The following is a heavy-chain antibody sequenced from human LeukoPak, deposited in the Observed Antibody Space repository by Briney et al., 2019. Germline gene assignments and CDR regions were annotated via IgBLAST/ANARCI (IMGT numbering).Heavy chain of an antibody. Sequence: PGGSLRLSCAASGFTFSIYAMSWVRQVPGKGPEWVSAIRGSGGSTYYADSVKGRFTTSRDNSKNTLHLQMDSLRAEDTAVYYCAKVLNGIMIAFGGVIIDYWGQGTQVTVSS. V-gene: IGHV3-23*01. J-gene: IGHJ4*02. CDR2: IRGSGGST. CDR3: AKVLNGIMIAFGGVIIDY. CDR1: GFTFSIYA. D-gene: IGHD3-16*02.